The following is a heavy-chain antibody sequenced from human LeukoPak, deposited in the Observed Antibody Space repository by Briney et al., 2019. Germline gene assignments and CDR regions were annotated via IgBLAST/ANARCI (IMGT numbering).Heavy chain of an antibody. CDR2: ISGSGVST. CDR3: AKGVGYCSGGSCQQFDC. V-gene: IGHV3-23*01. Sequence: PGGSLRLSCAASGFTFSSYGMSWVRQAPGKGLEWVSAISGSGVSTYYADSVKGRFTISRDNSKNTLYLQMNSLRAEDTAVYYCAKGVGYCSGGSCQQFDCWGQGTLVTVSS. D-gene: IGHD2-15*01. J-gene: IGHJ4*02. CDR1: GFTFSSYG.